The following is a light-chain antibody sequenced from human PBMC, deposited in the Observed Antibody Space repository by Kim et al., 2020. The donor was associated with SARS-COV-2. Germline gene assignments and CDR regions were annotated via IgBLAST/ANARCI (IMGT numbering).Light chain of an antibody. CDR3: QQSYRVRALT. CDR1: QNIGNH. Sequence: AYVGERVTITCRASQNIGNHLKWYQQRPGKVPKLLIHAASRLQSGVPSRFSGSGSGTDFTLTINNLQPEDFASYYCQQSYRVRALTFGGGTKLEI. J-gene: IGKJ4*01. CDR2: AAS. V-gene: IGKV1-39*01.